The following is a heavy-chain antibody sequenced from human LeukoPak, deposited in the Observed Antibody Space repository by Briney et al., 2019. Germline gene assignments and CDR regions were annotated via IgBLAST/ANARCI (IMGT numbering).Heavy chain of an antibody. V-gene: IGHV4-39*01. CDR1: GGSISSSSYY. CDR2: VYYSGYT. J-gene: IGHJ4*02. D-gene: IGHD3-22*01. CDR3: ARGTYYYDSSGYYY. Sequence: SETLSLTCTVSGGSISSSSYYWGWIRQPPGKGLEWIGSVYYSGYTYYNPSLKSRVTISVDTSNDQFSLKLSSVTAADTAVYYCARGTYYYDSSGYYYWGQGTLVTVSS.